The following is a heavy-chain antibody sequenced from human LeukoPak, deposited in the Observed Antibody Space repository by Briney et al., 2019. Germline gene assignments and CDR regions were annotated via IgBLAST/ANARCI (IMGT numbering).Heavy chain of an antibody. CDR2: IHYSGST. CDR3: ARTYGSGSYFFNDY. V-gene: IGHV4-31*03. D-gene: IGHD3-10*01. J-gene: IGHJ4*02. Sequence: SETLSLTCTVSGGSISSGGYYWSWIRQHPGKGLEWIGYIHYSGSTYYNPSLKSRVTISVDTSKNQFSLELSSATAADTAVYYCARTYGSGSYFFNDYWGQGTLVTVSS. CDR1: GGSISSGGYY.